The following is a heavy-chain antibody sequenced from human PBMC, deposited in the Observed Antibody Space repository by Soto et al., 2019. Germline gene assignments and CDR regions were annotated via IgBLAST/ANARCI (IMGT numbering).Heavy chain of an antibody. CDR3: AGDINPASGYTAIDY. J-gene: IGHJ4*02. V-gene: IGHV1-18*01. D-gene: IGHD3-22*01. CDR2: ISAYNGNT. Sequence: ASVKVSCKASGYTFTSYGISWVRQAPGQGLEWMGWISAYNGNTNYAQKLQGRVTMTTDTSTSTAYMELRSLRSDDTAVYYCAGDINPASGYTAIDYWGQGTLVTVSS. CDR1: GYTFTSYG.